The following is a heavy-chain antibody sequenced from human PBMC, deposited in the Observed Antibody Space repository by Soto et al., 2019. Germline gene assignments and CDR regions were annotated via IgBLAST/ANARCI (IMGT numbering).Heavy chain of an antibody. J-gene: IGHJ4*02. V-gene: IGHV1-2*02. Sequence: GASVKVSCKASGYTFTGYYMHWVRQAPGQGLEWMGWINPNSGGTNYAQKFQGRVTMTRDTSISTAYMELSRLRSDDTAVYYCARVKGSDSGSYYFSIPLYYFDYWGQGTLVTVSS. CDR2: INPNSGGT. CDR3: ARVKGSDSGSYYFSIPLYYFDY. CDR1: GYTFTGYY. D-gene: IGHD1-26*01.